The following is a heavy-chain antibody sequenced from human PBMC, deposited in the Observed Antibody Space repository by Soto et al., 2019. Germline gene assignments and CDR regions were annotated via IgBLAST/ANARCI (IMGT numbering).Heavy chain of an antibody. J-gene: IGHJ5*01. V-gene: IGHV3-23*01. CDR3: AKGWCDS. CDR1: GFSFSSHV. Sequence: PGGSLRLSYAASGFSFSSHVMSWVRQAPGKGLEWVSSISGSGGGTYYADSVKGRFIISRDNSKNTLDLQMNSLRVEDTAVYYCAKGWCDSWGQGTLVTVSS. CDR2: ISGSGGGT.